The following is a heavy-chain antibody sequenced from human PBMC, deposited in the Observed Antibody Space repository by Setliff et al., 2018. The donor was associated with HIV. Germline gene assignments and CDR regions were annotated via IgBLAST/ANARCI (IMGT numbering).Heavy chain of an antibody. D-gene: IGHD3-9*01. CDR2: IYYSGST. V-gene: IGHV4-39*01. CDR1: GGSIYGSDYY. Sequence: SETLSLTCTVSGGSIYGSDYYWGWIRQPPGKGLESIGSIYYSGSTYYKPSLKSRVTISVDTSKNQFSLKLSSVTAADTAIYFCARGEPVDILTGYFDYWGQGTLVTVSS. CDR3: ARGEPVDILTGYFDY. J-gene: IGHJ4*02.